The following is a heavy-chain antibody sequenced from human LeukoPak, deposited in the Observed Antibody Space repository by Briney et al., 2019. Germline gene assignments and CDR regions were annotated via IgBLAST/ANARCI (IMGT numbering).Heavy chain of an antibody. J-gene: IGHJ4*02. CDR3: ARKVLSGSRYFDY. CDR1: GFTFSSFE. D-gene: IGHD1-26*01. V-gene: IGHV3-48*03. Sequence: PGGSLRLSCAASGFTFSSFEMNWVRQAPGKGLEWVSYITSSASTIYYAESVKGRFTISRDNAKNSLLLQMNSLRAEDTAVYYCARKVLSGSRYFDYWGQGALVTVSS. CDR2: ITSSASTI.